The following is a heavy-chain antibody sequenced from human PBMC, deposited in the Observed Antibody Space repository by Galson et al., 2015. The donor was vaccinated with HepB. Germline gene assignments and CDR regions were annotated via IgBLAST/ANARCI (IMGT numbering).Heavy chain of an antibody. CDR2: IDPSDSYT. J-gene: IGHJ6*02. D-gene: IGHD5-18*01. Sequence: QSGAEMKKPGESLRISCKGSGYSFTSYWISWVRQMPGKGLEWMGRIDPSDSYTNYSPSFQGHVTISADKSISTAYLQWSSLKASDTAMYYCARLVVDTAMVKYYYGMDVWGQGTTVTVSS. CDR1: GYSFTSYW. V-gene: IGHV5-10-1*01. CDR3: ARLVVDTAMVKYYYGMDV.